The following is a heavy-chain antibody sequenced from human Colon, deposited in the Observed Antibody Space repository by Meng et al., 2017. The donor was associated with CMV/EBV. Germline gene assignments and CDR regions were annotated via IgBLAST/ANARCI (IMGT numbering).Heavy chain of an antibody. J-gene: IGHJ5*02. Sequence: SETLSLTCTVSGASVSSGNYYWSWIRQPPGKRLEFIAYKFLRGSANYNPSLSRSTISIDTSKNQVSLQLAFVTTADTALYYCVRGDMVRGVIDLWGQGTLVTVSS. CDR1: GASVSSGNYY. CDR3: VRGDMVRGVIDL. D-gene: IGHD3-10*01. V-gene: IGHV4-61*01. CDR2: KFLRGSA.